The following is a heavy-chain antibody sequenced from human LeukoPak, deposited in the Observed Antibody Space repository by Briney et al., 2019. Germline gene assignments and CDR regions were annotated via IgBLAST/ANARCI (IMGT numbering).Heavy chain of an antibody. CDR3: AMFGIGVVPSTMLGDYYFDY. CDR1: GGSISGYY. J-gene: IGHJ4*02. D-gene: IGHD2-2*01. CDR2: IYNSGST. Sequence: PSETLSLTCTVSGGSISGYYWSWIRQPPGKGLEWIGCIYNSGSTKYNPSLKSRLTISVDTSKNQFSLNLTSVTAADTAVYYCAMFGIGVVPSTMLGDYYFDYWGQGTLVTVSS. V-gene: IGHV4-59*08.